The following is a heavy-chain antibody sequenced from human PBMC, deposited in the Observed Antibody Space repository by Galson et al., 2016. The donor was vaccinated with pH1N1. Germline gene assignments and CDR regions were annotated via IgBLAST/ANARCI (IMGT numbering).Heavy chain of an antibody. Sequence: LRLSCAASGFLFTNYGFSWVRQAPGMGLEWISVIGSIARETSYAGSVKGRFTISRDNSKNTVYLEMNSLRAEDTAVYHCARSRNLDVWGQGTAVTVSS. CDR3: ARSRNLDV. CDR1: GFLFTNYG. J-gene: IGHJ6*02. CDR2: IGSIARET. V-gene: IGHV3-23*01. D-gene: IGHD1-14*01.